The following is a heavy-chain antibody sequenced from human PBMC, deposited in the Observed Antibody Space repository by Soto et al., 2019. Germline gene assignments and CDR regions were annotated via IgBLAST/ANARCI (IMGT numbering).Heavy chain of an antibody. D-gene: IGHD6-13*01. J-gene: IGHJ5*01. Sequence: GDSLKISCKGSGYSFTSYWIGWVRQIPGKGLEWMGIIYPGDSDTRYSPSFQGQVTISADKSISTAYLQWSSLKASDTAMYYCAKAIGAASARFDPWGQGTLVTVSS. CDR1: GYSFTSYW. V-gene: IGHV5-51*01. CDR2: IYPGDSDT. CDR3: AKAIGAASARFDP.